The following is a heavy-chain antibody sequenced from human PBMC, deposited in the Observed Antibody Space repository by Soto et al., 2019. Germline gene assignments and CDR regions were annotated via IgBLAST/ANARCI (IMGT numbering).Heavy chain of an antibody. Sequence: SCPTLVNPTQTLTLTCTFSGFSLSTSGMCVSWIRQPPGKALEWLALIDWDDDKYYSTSLKTRLTISQATSKNQVVLTMTNRDTVNTGKYYCAQSSSSVGKIDSWGQGIPVTVSS. J-gene: IGHJ4*02. D-gene: IGHD2-15*01. CDR2: IDWDDDK. V-gene: IGHV2-70*13. CDR1: GFSLSTSGMC. CDR3: AQSSSSVGKIDS.